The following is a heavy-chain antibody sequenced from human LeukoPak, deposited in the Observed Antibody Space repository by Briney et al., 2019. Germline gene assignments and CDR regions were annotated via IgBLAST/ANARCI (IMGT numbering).Heavy chain of an antibody. CDR1: GYTFTGYY. CDR3: ARGAYGDYDDAFDI. CDR2: INPNSGGT. V-gene: IGHV1-2*02. Sequence: ASVKVSCKASGYTFTGYYIHWVRQAPGQGLEWMGWINPNSGGTNYAQKFQGRVTMTRDMSISTAYMELSRLRSDDTAVYYCARGAYGDYDDAFDIWGQGTMVTVSS. J-gene: IGHJ3*02. D-gene: IGHD4-17*01.